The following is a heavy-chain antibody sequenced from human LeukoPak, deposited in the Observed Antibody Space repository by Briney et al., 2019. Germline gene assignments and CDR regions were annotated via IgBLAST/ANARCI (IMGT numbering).Heavy chain of an antibody. Sequence: GGSLRLSCAASGFTFDDYAMHWVRQAPGKGLEWVPLISWDGGSTYYADSVKGRFTISRDNSKNSLYLQMNSLRAEDTALYYCAKANYYDSSGYLAYWGQGTLVTVSS. D-gene: IGHD3-22*01. CDR2: ISWDGGST. CDR1: GFTFDDYA. J-gene: IGHJ4*02. CDR3: AKANYYDSSGYLAY. V-gene: IGHV3-43D*03.